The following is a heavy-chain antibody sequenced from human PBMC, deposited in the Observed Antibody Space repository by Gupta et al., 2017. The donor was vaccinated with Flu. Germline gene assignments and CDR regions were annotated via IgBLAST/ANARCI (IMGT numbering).Heavy chain of an antibody. CDR3: LREMLGGTFDY. V-gene: IGHV1-46*01. CDR2: IIPSGST. Sequence: TNYYMRFVRQAPGQGLEWMGIIIPSGSTNYAQKFQGRVTMTTDTSTSTAYMELSSLGSDDTAVYYCLREMLGGTFDYWGPGTLVTVSS. J-gene: IGHJ4*02. CDR1: TNYY. D-gene: IGHD3-10*02.